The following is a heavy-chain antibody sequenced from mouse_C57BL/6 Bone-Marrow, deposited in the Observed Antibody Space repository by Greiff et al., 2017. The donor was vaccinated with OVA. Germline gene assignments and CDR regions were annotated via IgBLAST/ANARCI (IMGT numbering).Heavy chain of an antibody. CDR1: GFTFSNYW. D-gene: IGHD2-4*01. Sequence: EVKLQESGGGLVQPGGSMKLSCVASGFTFSNYWMNWVRQSPEKGLEWVAQIRLKSDNYATHYAESVKGRFTISRDDSKSSVYLQMNNLRAEDTGIYYCTGRLRDFAYWGQGTLVTVSA. V-gene: IGHV6-3*01. J-gene: IGHJ3*01. CDR3: TGRLRDFAY. CDR2: IRLKSDNYAT.